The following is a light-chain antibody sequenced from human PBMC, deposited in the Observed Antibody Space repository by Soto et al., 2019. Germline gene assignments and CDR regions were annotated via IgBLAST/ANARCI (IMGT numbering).Light chain of an antibody. CDR1: QSVRSN. J-gene: IGKJ2*01. CDR3: QQYHISPPDT. V-gene: IGKV3-15*01. Sequence: EIVMTQSPATLSVSPGERATLSCRASQSVRSNLAWYQQKPGQAPRLLIYGASTRATGIPARFSGSGSGTDFTLTISILQSEDFAVYYCQQYHISPPDTFGQGTKVEIK. CDR2: GAS.